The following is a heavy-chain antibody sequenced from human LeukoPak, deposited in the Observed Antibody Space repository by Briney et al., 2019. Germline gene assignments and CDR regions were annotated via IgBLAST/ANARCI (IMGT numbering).Heavy chain of an antibody. CDR1: GFTFSTYW. J-gene: IGHJ4*02. Sequence: GESLRLSCAASGFTFSTYWMHWVRQAPGKGLVWVSRIHSDGGSTSYADSVMGRFTISRDNSKNTVYLQMNSLRAEDTAVYYCATGVSRGQYYYDSSGSGGQGTLVTVSS. D-gene: IGHD3-22*01. V-gene: IGHV3-74*01. CDR2: IHSDGGST. CDR3: ATGVSRGQYYYDSSGS.